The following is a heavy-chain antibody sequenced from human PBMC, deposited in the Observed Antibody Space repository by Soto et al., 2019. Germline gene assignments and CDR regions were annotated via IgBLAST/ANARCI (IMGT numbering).Heavy chain of an antibody. Sequence: QVQLVQSGAEVKKPGASVKVSCKASGYTFTSYAMHWVRQAPGQRLEWMGWINAGNGNTKYSQKFQGRVTITRDTSASTDYMELSSLRSEDTAVYYCARGLRVAAADLDNWFDPWGQGTLVTVSS. V-gene: IGHV1-3*01. CDR3: ARGLRVAAADLDNWFDP. J-gene: IGHJ5*02. CDR1: GYTFTSYA. D-gene: IGHD6-13*01. CDR2: INAGNGNT.